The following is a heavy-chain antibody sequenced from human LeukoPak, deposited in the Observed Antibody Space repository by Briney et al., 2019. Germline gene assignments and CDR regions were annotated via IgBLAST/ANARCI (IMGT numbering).Heavy chain of an antibody. V-gene: IGHV4-39*01. D-gene: IGHD6-19*01. Sequence: SETVSLTCTVSGGSISSHTYYWVWIRQAPGKGLEWIGSIYYSGNTYYNPSLKSRVTISVDTSKNQFSLELRSVIAAVYYCARHDAAAVVEYWGHGSLVTVSS. J-gene: IGHJ4*01. CDR2: IYYSGNT. CDR3: ARHDAAAVVEY. CDR1: GGSISSHTYY.